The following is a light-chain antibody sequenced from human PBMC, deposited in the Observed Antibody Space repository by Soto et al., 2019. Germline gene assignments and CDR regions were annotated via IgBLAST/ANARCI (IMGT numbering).Light chain of an antibody. Sequence: IVLTQSPGTLSLSPGARAILSCRASQSLSSSFLAWYQQKPGQAPRLFIYSSSNRATGIPDRFSGGGSGTDFTLTISRLEPADFAVYYGQQYGSSPMYTFGQGTRLEIK. CDR3: QQYGSSPMYT. V-gene: IGKV3-20*01. J-gene: IGKJ5*01. CDR2: SSS. CDR1: QSLSSSF.